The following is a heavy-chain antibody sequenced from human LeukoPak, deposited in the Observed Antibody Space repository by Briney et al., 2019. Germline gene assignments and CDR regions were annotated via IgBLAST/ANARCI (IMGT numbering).Heavy chain of an antibody. CDR2: ISGGGGGT. Sequence: GGSLRRSCVVSGITLSNYGMSWVRQAPGKGLEWVSGISGGGGGTNYADSVKGRFTVSRDNSRNTMYLQMNSLRAEDTAVYFCAKRGVEIRGLLVIGYHKETSYFDHWGQGVLVTVSS. D-gene: IGHD3-10*01. CDR3: AKRGVEIRGLLVIGYHKETSYFDH. J-gene: IGHJ4*02. V-gene: IGHV3-23*01. CDR1: GITLSNYG.